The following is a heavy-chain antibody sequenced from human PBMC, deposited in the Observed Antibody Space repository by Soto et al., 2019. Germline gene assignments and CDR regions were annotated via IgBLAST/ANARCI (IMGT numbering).Heavy chain of an antibody. V-gene: IGHV4-59*01. CDR3: ARDLLVYDFWSGYLNHYYYYGMDV. CDR2: IYYSGST. D-gene: IGHD3-3*01. J-gene: IGHJ6*02. Sequence: QVQLQESGPGLVKPSETLSLTCTVSGGSISSYYGSWIRQPPGKGLEWIGYIYYSGSTNYNPYLKSRVTISVDTSKNQFSLKLSSVTAADTAVYYCARDLLVYDFWSGYLNHYYYYGMDVWGQGTTVTVSS. CDR1: GGSISSYY.